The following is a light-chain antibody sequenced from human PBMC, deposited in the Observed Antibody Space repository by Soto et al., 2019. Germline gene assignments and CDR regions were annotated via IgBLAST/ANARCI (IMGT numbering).Light chain of an antibody. J-gene: IGLJ2*01. CDR1: SSDVGAHNY. CDR3: TSYTSSNTLV. CDR2: EVT. Sequence: QSVLTQPASVSGSPGQSITISCTGASSDVGAHNYVSWYQQYPGKAPKVMISEVTNRPSGVSNRFSGSKSGNTASLTISGLQAEDEADYYCTSYTSSNTLVFGGGTKLTVL. V-gene: IGLV2-14*01.